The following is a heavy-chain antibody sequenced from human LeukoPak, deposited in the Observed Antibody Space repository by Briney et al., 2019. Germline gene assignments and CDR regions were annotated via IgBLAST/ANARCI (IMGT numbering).Heavy chain of an antibody. CDR1: GFTFSSYS. V-gene: IGHV3-48*04. CDR3: ARDLNSPYDFWSGYNPYYMDV. J-gene: IGHJ6*03. CDR2: ISSSSSTI. Sequence: GGSLRLSCAASGFTFSSYSMNWVRQAPGKGLEWVSYISSSSSTIYYADSVKGRFTISRDNAKNSLYLQMNSLRAEDTALYYCARDLNSPYDFWSGYNPYYMDVWGKGTTVTVSS. D-gene: IGHD3-3*01.